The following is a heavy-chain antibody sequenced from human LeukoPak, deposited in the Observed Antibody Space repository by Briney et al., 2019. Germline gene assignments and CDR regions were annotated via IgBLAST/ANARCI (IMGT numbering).Heavy chain of an antibody. CDR3: ASVFGDIVATNMPIDY. V-gene: IGHV4-61*01. CDR1: GGSVSSGSYY. Sequence: PSETLSLTCTVSGGSVSSGSYYWSWIRQPPGKGLEWIGYIFFSGSTNYNPSLKTRVTISVDTSKNQFSLKLSSVTAADTAVYYCASVFGDIVATNMPIDYWGQGTLVTVSS. CDR2: IFFSGST. J-gene: IGHJ4*02. D-gene: IGHD5-12*01.